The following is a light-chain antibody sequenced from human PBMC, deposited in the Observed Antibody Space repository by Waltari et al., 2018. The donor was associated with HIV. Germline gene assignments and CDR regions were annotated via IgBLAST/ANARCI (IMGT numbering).Light chain of an antibody. Sequence: QAVLTQPPSLSASPGASASLTCTLRSGINVGTYRIYWYQQKPGSPPQYLLRYKSDSDKQQGSGVPSRFSGSKDASANAGILLISGLQSGDEADYYCMIWHSSAWVFSGGTKLTVL. CDR2: YKSDSDK. CDR3: MIWHSSAWV. V-gene: IGLV5-45*01. J-gene: IGLJ3*02. CDR1: SGINVGTYR.